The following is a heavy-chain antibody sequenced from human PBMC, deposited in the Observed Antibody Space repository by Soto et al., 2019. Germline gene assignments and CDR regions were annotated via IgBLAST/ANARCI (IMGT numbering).Heavy chain of an antibody. D-gene: IGHD6-13*01. CDR2: IYYSGST. CDR3: ARVWVAAAGYFDY. V-gene: IGHV4-30-4*01. CDR1: GGSISSGDYY. J-gene: IGHJ4*02. Sequence: TLSLTCTVSGGSISSGDYYWSWIRQPPGKGLEWIGYIYYSGSTYYNPSLKSRVTISVDTSKNQFSLKLSSVTAADTAVYYCARVWVAAAGYFDYWGQGTLATVSS.